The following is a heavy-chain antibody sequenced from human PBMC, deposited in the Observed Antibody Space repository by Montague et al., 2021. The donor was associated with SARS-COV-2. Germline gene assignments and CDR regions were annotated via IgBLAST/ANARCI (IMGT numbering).Heavy chain of an antibody. CDR2: ISDSGST. CDR1: GGSISSFY. Sequence: SETLSLTCTVSGGSISSFYWSWFRQPPGKGLEWIGYISDSGSTNYNPSLTSRVTMSVDTSKNQFSLKVNSVTAAATAVYYCARHYSATLPAVYWGQGTLVTVSS. J-gene: IGHJ4*02. D-gene: IGHD2-15*01. V-gene: IGHV4-59*08. CDR3: ARHYSATLPAVY.